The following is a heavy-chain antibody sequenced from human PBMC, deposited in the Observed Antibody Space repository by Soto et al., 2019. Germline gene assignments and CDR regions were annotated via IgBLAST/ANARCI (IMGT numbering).Heavy chain of an antibody. D-gene: IGHD2-2*01. V-gene: IGHV1-3*01. Sequence: ASVKVSCKASGYTFTSYAMHWVRQAPGQRLEWMGWINAGNGNTKYSQKFQGRVTITRDTSASTAYMELSSLRSEDTAVYYCARGHPATANRSDKRYSFDYWGQGTLVTVSS. CDR2: INAGNGNT. J-gene: IGHJ4*02. CDR3: ARGHPATANRSDKRYSFDY. CDR1: GYTFTSYA.